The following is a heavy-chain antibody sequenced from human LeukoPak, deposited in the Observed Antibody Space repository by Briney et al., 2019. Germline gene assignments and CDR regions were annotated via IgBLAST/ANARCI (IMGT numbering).Heavy chain of an antibody. Sequence: GGSLRLSCAASGFTFSSYGMHWVRQAPGKGLEWVAVISYDGSNKYYADSVKGRFTISRDNSKNTLYLQMNSLRAEDTAVYYCARVGAYYDFWSGYFAHYYYMDVWGKGTTVTVSS. CDR3: ARVGAYYDFWSGYFAHYYYMDV. CDR1: GFTFSSYG. D-gene: IGHD3-3*01. CDR2: ISYDGSNK. V-gene: IGHV3-30*03. J-gene: IGHJ6*03.